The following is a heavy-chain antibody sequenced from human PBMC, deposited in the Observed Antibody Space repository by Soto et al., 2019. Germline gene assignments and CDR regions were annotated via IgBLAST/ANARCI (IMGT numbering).Heavy chain of an antibody. J-gene: IGHJ6*03. CDR1: GGSFSGYD. V-gene: IGHV4-34*01. Sequence: SETLSLTCAVYGGSFSGYDWSWIRQPPGKGLEWIGEINHSGSTNYNPSLKSRVTISVDTSKNQFSLKLSSVTAADTAVYYCARGPGYCSSTSCYGYYYYYMDIWGKGTTVNVSS. CDR2: INHSGST. D-gene: IGHD2-2*01. CDR3: ARGPGYCSSTSCYGYYYYYMDI.